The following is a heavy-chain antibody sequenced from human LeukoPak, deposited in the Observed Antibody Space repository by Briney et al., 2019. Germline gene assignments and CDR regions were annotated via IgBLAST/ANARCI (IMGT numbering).Heavy chain of an antibody. CDR2: IYYSGST. CDR1: GGSISSGGYY. Sequence: SETLSLTCTVSGGSISSGGYYWSWIRQHPGKGLEWIGYIYYSGSTHYNPSLKSRVTISVDTSKNQFSLKLSSVTAADTAVYYCARGGWGTFDPWGQGTLVTVSS. V-gene: IGHV4-31*03. J-gene: IGHJ5*02. CDR3: ARGGWGTFDP. D-gene: IGHD3-10*01.